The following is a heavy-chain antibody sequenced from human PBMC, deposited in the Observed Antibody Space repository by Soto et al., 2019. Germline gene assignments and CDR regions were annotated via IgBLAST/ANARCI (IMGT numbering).Heavy chain of an antibody. D-gene: IGHD4-17*01. CDR3: APFLPTVQTPFQH. V-gene: IGHV3-66*01. Sequence: EVQLVESGGGLVQPGGSLRLSCAASGFTVSNNYMSWVRQSPGKGLEWVSLIYSGGNTKYADSVKGRFTISRDSSTNTLFLQMNSLRAEDTAMFYCAPFLPTVQTPFQHWGQGTLVIVSS. J-gene: IGHJ1*01. CDR2: IYSGGNT. CDR1: GFTVSNNY.